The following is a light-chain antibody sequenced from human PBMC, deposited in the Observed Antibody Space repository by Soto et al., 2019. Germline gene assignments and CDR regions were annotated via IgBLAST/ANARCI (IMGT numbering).Light chain of an antibody. CDR2: HSS. CDR1: QDITKY. J-gene: IGKJ2*01. V-gene: IGKV1-33*01. Sequence: DILMTQSPSSLSASVGNRVTTTCQASQDITKYLNWYEQKPGKAPKLLIYHSSNLATGVPSRFSGSGSGTHFSFIISSLQPEDIATYFCQQYDSFPRTFGQGTRLDLK. CDR3: QQYDSFPRT.